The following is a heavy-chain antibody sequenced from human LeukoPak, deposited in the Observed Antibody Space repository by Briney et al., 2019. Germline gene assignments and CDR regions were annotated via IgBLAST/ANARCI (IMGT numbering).Heavy chain of an antibody. V-gene: IGHV3-48*03. CDR3: VRGGDAYASDWFDA. Sequence: GGSLRPSCAASGFTFSNYQMSWVRQAAGKEPQWVAGIRGSSIAYADSVKGRFIISRDNAKSSLYLQLNSLRDEDMAVYYCVRGGDAYASDWFDAWGQGTLVTVSS. CDR2: IRGSSI. D-gene: IGHD3-10*01. CDR1: GFTFSNYQ. J-gene: IGHJ5*02.